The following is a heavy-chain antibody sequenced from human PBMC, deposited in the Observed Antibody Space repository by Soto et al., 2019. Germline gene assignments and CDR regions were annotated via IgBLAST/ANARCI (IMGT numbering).Heavy chain of an antibody. Sequence: PSETLSLTSAVSGGNIGSGGDSWSWIRQPPGKGLEWIGYIYYSGSTNYNPSLKSRVTISVDTSKNQFSLKLSSVTAADTAVYYCARSDGRYWGQGTLVTVSS. CDR2: IYYSGST. CDR1: GGNIGSGGDS. V-gene: IGHV4-61*08. J-gene: IGHJ4*02. CDR3: ARSDGRY.